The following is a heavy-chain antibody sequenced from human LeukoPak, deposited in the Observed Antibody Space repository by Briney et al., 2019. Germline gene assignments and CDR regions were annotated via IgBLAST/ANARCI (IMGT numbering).Heavy chain of an antibody. CDR1: GYTFTSYG. Sequence: ASVKVSCKASGYTFTSYGISWVRQAPGQGLEWMGWISAYNGNTNYAQKLQGRVTMTEDTSTDTAYMELSSLRSEDTAVYYCARNGPRSGTFDYWGQGTLVTVSS. CDR2: ISAYNGNT. V-gene: IGHV1-18*01. D-gene: IGHD3-3*01. CDR3: ARNGPRSGTFDY. J-gene: IGHJ4*02.